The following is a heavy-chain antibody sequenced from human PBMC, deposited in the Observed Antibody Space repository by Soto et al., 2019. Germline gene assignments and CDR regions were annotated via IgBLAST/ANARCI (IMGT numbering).Heavy chain of an antibody. J-gene: IGHJ6*02. CDR2: IYYSGST. Sequence: SETLSLTCTVFGGSISSGGYYWSWIRQHPGKGLEWIGYIYYSGSTYYNPSLKSRVTISVDTSKNQFSLKLSSVTAADTAVYYCARDSLSCSSTSCYYYYYYGMDVWGQGTTVTVSS. CDR1: GGSISSGGYY. D-gene: IGHD2-2*01. CDR3: ARDSLSCSSTSCYYYYYYGMDV. V-gene: IGHV4-31*03.